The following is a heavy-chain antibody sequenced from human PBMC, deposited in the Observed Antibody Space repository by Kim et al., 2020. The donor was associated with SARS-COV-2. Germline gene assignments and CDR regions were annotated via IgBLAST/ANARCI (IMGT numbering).Heavy chain of an antibody. CDR2: IRTSGGST. CDR3: VKVGYYDSSDSPTARAFDY. J-gene: IGHJ4*01. Sequence: GGSLRLSCAASGFTFSTYVMTWVRQAPGKGLEWVSIIRTSGGSTNYADSVKGRFTISRDNSKNTLYLQMNSLRAEDTAIYYCVKVGYYDSSDSPTARAFDYWGQGTLVTVSS. V-gene: IGHV3-23*01. D-gene: IGHD3-22*01. CDR1: GFTFSTYV.